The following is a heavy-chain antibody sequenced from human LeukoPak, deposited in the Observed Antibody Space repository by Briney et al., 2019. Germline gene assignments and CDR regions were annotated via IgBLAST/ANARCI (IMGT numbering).Heavy chain of an antibody. CDR1: GFTFSNYW. V-gene: IGHV3-7*01. CDR2: IKGDESDE. CDR3: ARDGVSFDY. D-gene: IGHD3-16*01. J-gene: IGHJ4*02. Sequence: GGSLRLSCVTSGFTFSNYWMTWVRQAPGRRLEWVANIKGDESDEFYVDSVKGRFTISRDSAKNSLYLQMNSLRAEDTAIYYCARDGVSFDYWGQGTLVTVSS.